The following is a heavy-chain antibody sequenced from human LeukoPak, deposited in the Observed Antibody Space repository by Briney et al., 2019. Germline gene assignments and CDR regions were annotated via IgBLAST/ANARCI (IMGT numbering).Heavy chain of an antibody. V-gene: IGHV3-7*01. CDR2: IKQEGNEK. D-gene: IGHD3-16*01. Sequence: GGSLILSCAASGFTFSSYWMSRVRQAPGKGLEWVANIKQEGNEKYYVYAVKGRFTIYIDNDKNSVYLQIDSLRAEDMAVYYCERYGGDLPHWDYWGQGTLVTVSS. J-gene: IGHJ4*02. CDR1: GFTFSSYW. CDR3: ERYGGDLPHWDY.